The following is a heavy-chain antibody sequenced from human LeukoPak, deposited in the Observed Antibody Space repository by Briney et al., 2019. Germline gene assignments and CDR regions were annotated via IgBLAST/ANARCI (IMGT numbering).Heavy chain of an antibody. Sequence: PGGSLRLSCAASGFTFSSYSINWVRQAPGKGLEWISYISGSGETIYYADSVRGRFTISRDSAKKSLYLQMNSLRAEDTALYYCARDYYSGSYYWYFDLWGRGTLVTVSS. V-gene: IGHV3-48*01. J-gene: IGHJ2*01. CDR2: ISGSGETI. D-gene: IGHD1-26*01. CDR3: ARDYYSGSYYWYFDL. CDR1: GFTFSSYS.